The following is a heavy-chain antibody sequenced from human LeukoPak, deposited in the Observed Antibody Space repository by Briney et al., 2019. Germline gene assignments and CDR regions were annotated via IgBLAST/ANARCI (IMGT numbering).Heavy chain of an antibody. CDR1: GFTFSDYD. V-gene: IGHV3-11*04. D-gene: IGHD3-22*01. Sequence: GGSLRLSCAASGFTFSDYDMSWIRQAPGKGLEWVSYISSSGSTIYYADSVKGRFTISRDNAKNSLYLQMNSLRAEDTAVYYCASQEDYYDSSGWYFDLWGRGTLVTVSS. CDR3: ASQEDYYDSSGWYFDL. CDR2: ISSSGSTI. J-gene: IGHJ2*01.